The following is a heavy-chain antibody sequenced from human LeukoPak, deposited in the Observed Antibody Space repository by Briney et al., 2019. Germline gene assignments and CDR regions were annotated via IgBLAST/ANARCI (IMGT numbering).Heavy chain of an antibody. CDR1: GYTFTSYY. CDR3: ARAYSSSWFDY. V-gene: IGHV1-46*03. Sequence: ASVKVSCKASGYTFTSYYIHWVRQAPGQGLEWMGITDPSGDRTTYAQKFQGRVTLTRDTSTSTVYMELSSLRSEDTAVYYCARAYSSSWFDYWGQGTLVTVSS. J-gene: IGHJ4*02. CDR2: TDPSGDRT. D-gene: IGHD6-13*01.